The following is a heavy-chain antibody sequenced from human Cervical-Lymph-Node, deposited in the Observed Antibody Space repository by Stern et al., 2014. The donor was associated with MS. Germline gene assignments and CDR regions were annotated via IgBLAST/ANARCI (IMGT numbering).Heavy chain of an antibody. CDR3: TSRVDIVATSGNYYYGVDV. V-gene: IGHV1-69*09. J-gene: IGHJ6*02. Sequence: QLVQSGAEVKKPGSSVKVSCKASGGTFSNYHISWVRQAPGQGLEWMGRIIPILGIANYAQKFQGRVTITADKSTSTAYMELSSLRSEDTAVYYCTSRVDIVATSGNYYYGVDVWGQGTTVTVSS. CDR2: IIPILGIA. D-gene: IGHD5-12*01. CDR1: GGTFSNYH.